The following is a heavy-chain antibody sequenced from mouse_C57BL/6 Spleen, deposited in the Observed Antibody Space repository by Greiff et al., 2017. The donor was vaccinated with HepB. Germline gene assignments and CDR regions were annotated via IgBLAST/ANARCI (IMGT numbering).Heavy chain of an antibody. CDR1: GYSITSGYY. V-gene: IGHV3-6*01. CDR2: ISYDGSN. J-gene: IGHJ2*01. D-gene: IGHD2-5*01. Sequence: EVQLQQSGPGLVKPSQSLSLTCSVTGYSITSGYYWNWIRQFPGNKLEWMGYISYDGSNNYNPSLKNRISITRDTSKNQFFLKLNSVTTEDTATYYCAYSNYDYFDYWGQGTTLTVSS. CDR3: AYSNYDYFDY.